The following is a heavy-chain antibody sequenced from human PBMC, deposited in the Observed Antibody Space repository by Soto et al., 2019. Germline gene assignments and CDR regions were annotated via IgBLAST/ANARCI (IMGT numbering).Heavy chain of an antibody. CDR3: VRAGTGFQLDY. CDR2: IRNKANSYTA. CDR1: GFSFSDHY. J-gene: IGHJ4*02. D-gene: IGHD3-9*01. Sequence: EVQLVESGGGLVQPGGSLRLSCAASGFSFSDHYMDWVRQASGKGLEWVGSIRNKANSYTAEYAASVKGRFTVSRDDSKNSLYLEMNSLKIEDTALYYCVRAGTGFQLDYWGQGTLVTVSS. V-gene: IGHV3-72*01.